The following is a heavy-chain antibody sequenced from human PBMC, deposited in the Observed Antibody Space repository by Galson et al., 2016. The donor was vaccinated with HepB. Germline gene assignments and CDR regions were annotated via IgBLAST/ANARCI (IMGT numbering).Heavy chain of an antibody. V-gene: IGHV3-74*01. D-gene: IGHD2-8*01. Sequence: SLRLSCAASGFTFSSYWMHWVRQAPGKGLVWVSGINSDGTSTTYADSVKGRFTISRDNAKNTLYLQMNSPRPEDTATYYCARPVSADEGLGNWGQGTLVTVSS. J-gene: IGHJ4*02. CDR2: INSDGTST. CDR3: ARPVSADEGLGN. CDR1: GFTFSSYW.